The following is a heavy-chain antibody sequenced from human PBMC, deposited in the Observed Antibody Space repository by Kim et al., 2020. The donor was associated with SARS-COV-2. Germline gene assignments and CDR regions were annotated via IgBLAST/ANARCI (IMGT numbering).Heavy chain of an antibody. V-gene: IGHV3-21*01. CDR1: GFTFSSYS. Sequence: GGSLRLSCAASGFTFSSYSMNWVRQAPGKGLEWVSSISSSSSYIYYADSVKGRFTISRDNAKNSLYLQMNSLRAEDTAVYYCARDLRITMIVVALDYWGQGTMVTVSS. CDR2: ISSSSSYI. D-gene: IGHD3-22*01. CDR3: ARDLRITMIVVALDY. J-gene: IGHJ4*02.